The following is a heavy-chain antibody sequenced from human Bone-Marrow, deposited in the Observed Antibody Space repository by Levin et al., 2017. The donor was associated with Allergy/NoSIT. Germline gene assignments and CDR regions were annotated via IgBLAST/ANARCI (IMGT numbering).Heavy chain of an antibody. CDR1: VFTFSNYG. CDR2: FTDTGGT. J-gene: IGHJ4*02. V-gene: IGHV3-23*01. Sequence: GGSLRLSCTASVFTFSNYGMSWVRQAPGKGLEWVASFTDTGGTYYADSVKGRFTISRDNSRNTLYLQMNSLRAEDTAIYYCAKDLGRSNGWTKPAYDDYWGQGTLVTVSS. D-gene: IGHD6-19*01. CDR3: AKDLGRSNGWTKPAYDDY.